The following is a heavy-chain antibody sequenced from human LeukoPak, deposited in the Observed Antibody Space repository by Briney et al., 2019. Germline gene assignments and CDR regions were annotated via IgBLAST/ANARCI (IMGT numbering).Heavy chain of an antibody. V-gene: IGHV3-23*01. CDR3: PKDPPYDRGY. Sequence: VGSLRLSCAASGLTFSSYAISCVRQAPGKGLGWVSAISGSGGSTYYAVSVKGRFTISSDNSKSPPYLQMNSLRSAVTAVSYCPKDPPYDRGYWGQGTPVTVSS. CDR2: ISGSGGST. D-gene: IGHD3-22*01. CDR1: GLTFSSYA. J-gene: IGHJ4*02.